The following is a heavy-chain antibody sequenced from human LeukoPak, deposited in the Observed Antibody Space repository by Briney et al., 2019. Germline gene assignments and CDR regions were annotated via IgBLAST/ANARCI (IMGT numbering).Heavy chain of an antibody. V-gene: IGHV3-23*01. CDR2: ISGSGGST. D-gene: IGHD4-17*01. J-gene: IGHJ6*02. CDR3: AKGVTTVRIYYHGMDV. Sequence: GGSLRLSCAASGFTFNSYAMNWVRQAPGRGLEWVSGISGSGGSTYYADSVKGRFNISRDNSKNTLWLQMNSLRAEDTAVYYCAKGVTTVRIYYHGMDVWGQGTTVTVSS. CDR1: GFTFNSYA.